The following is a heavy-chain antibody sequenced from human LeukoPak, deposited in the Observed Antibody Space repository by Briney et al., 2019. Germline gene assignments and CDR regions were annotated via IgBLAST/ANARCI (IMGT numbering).Heavy chain of an antibody. Sequence: APVKVSCKASGYTITDYYIHWVRQAPGQGLEWMGWINPNSGGTNYAQKFQGRVTMTSDTSISTAYMGLSRLRSDDTALYYCTRGSYYDSSGYSGVRLFDYWGQGTPVTVPS. V-gene: IGHV1-2*02. J-gene: IGHJ4*02. D-gene: IGHD3-22*01. CDR2: INPNSGGT. CDR3: TRGSYYDSSGYSGVRLFDY. CDR1: GYTITDYY.